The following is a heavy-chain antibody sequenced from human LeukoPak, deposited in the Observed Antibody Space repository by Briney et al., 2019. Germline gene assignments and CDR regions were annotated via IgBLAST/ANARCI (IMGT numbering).Heavy chain of an antibody. Sequence: ASVKVSCKASGYVFIGHHIHRVRQAPGQGLEWMGWINTNTGNPTYAQGFTGRFVFSFDTSVSTAYLQISSLKAEDTAVYYCARQGPGYCGSTSCYGVDYWGQGTLVTVSS. V-gene: IGHV7-4-1*02. CDR2: INTNTGNP. CDR1: GYVFIGHH. CDR3: ARQGPGYCGSTSCYGVDY. J-gene: IGHJ4*02. D-gene: IGHD2-2*01.